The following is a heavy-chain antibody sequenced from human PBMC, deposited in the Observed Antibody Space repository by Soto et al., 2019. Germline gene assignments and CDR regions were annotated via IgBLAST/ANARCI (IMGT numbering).Heavy chain of an antibody. CDR3: ARGPTGIAVAGFYYFDY. V-gene: IGHV3-30-3*01. CDR1: GFTFSSYA. D-gene: IGHD6-19*01. J-gene: IGHJ4*02. Sequence: GGSLSLSCAASGFTFSSYAMHWVRPAPGKGLEWVAVISYDGSNKYYADSVKGRFTISRDNSKNTLYLQMNTLRAEDTAVYYCARGPTGIAVAGFYYFDYWGQGTLVTVSS. CDR2: ISYDGSNK.